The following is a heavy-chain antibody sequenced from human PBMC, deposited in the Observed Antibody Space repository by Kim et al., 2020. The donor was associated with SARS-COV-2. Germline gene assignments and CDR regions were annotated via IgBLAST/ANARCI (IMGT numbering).Heavy chain of an antibody. J-gene: IGHJ4*02. CDR2: GGA. V-gene: IGHV1-2*02. D-gene: IGHD2-15*01. CDR3: ARSSLLDFDY. Sequence: GGANYAQRFPGRVTMTRDTSISTVYLEMTRLRSDDTAVYYCARSSLLDFDYWGQGTLVTVSS.